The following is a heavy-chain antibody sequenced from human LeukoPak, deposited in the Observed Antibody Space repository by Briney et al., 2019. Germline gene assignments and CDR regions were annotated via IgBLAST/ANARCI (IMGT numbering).Heavy chain of an antibody. CDR3: AKGAASGLVDWFDP. CDR1: GFTFSNFA. V-gene: IGHV3-23*01. CDR2: ITGDYAT. J-gene: IGHJ5*02. Sequence: GGSLRLSCAASGFTFSNFAMMWVRQAPGKGLEWVSSITGDYATYSADPAKGRFTTSRDNSRNIVYLQMDSLRDDDTAVYYCAKGAASGLVDWFDPWGQGTLVTVSS. D-gene: IGHD3-22*01.